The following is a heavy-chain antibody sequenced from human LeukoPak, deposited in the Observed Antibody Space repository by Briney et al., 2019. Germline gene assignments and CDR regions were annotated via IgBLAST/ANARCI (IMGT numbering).Heavy chain of an antibody. CDR3: ARGDGYNFFDY. J-gene: IGHJ4*02. V-gene: IGHV3-53*01. CDR1: GFNFANYN. Sequence: GGSLRLSCAASGFNFANYNMNWVRQAPGKGLEWVSVFYVGGATYYADSVKGRFTISRDNSENTLYLQMKSLRAEDTAVYYCARGDGYNFFDYWGQGTLVTVSS. CDR2: FYVGGAT. D-gene: IGHD5-24*01.